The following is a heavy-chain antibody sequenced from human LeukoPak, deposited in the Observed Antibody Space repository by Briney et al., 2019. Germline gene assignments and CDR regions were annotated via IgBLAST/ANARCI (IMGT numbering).Heavy chain of an antibody. CDR3: AKFRIVPAEWFDP. CDR2: ISYDGSNK. V-gene: IGHV3-30*04. Sequence: PGGSLRLSCAASGFTFSSYAMHWVRQAPGKGLEWVAVISYDGSNKYYADSVKGRFTISRDNSKNTLYLQMNSLRGEDTAVYYCAKFRIVPAEWFDPWGQGTLVTVSS. CDR1: GFTFSSYA. D-gene: IGHD2-2*01. J-gene: IGHJ5*02.